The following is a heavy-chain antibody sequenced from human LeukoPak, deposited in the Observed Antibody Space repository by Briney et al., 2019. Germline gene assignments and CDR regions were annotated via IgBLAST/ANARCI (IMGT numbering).Heavy chain of an antibody. Sequence: PGGSLRLSCAASGFTLSTYAIHWFRQAPGKGLEWVAVISYDGSNKYYADSVKGRFTISRDNSKNTLYLQMNSLRADDTAVYYCARRSAFDIWGQGTMVTVSS. CDR2: ISYDGSNK. V-gene: IGHV3-30*04. J-gene: IGHJ3*02. CDR3: ARRSAFDI. CDR1: GFTLSTYA.